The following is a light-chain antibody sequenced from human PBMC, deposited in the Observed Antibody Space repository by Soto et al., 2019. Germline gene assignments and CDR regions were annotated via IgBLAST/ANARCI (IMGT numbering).Light chain of an antibody. Sequence: EIVLTQSPGTLSLSPGDGATLSYRASQSVSSSYLAWYQHKPGQAPRLLIYGASSRATGIPGRFSGSGSGTDFTLTISRLEPEDFAVYYCQQYGGSITFGQGTRLEIE. CDR1: QSVSSSY. CDR3: QQYGGSIT. V-gene: IGKV3-20*01. J-gene: IGKJ5*01. CDR2: GAS.